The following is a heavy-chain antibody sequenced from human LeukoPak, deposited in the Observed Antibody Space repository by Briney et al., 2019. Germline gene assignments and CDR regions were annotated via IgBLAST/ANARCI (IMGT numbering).Heavy chain of an antibody. Sequence: GGSLRLSCAASGFTFSSYNMNWVRQAPGKGLEWVSSIGSSGTFIYYADSVKGRFTISRDNAKNSLYLQMNSLRAEDTAVYYCARDHFGGWPLYYFDYWGQGTLVTVSS. CDR3: ARDHFGGWPLYYFDY. D-gene: IGHD6-19*01. CDR2: IGSSGTFI. V-gene: IGHV3-21*01. CDR1: GFTFSSYN. J-gene: IGHJ4*02.